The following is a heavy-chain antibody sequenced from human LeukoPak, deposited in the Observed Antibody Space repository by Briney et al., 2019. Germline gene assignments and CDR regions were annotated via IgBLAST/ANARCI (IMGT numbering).Heavy chain of an antibody. J-gene: IGHJ4*02. Sequence: GASVKVSCKASGYTFTGYYMHWVRQAPGQGLEWMGWINPNSGGTNYAQKFQGRVTMTRDTSISTAYMELSRLRSDDTAVYYCARVAGLRFLEWLLPPHYFDYGVQGTLITVDS. V-gene: IGHV1-2*02. CDR1: GYTFTGYY. D-gene: IGHD3-3*01. CDR2: INPNSGGT. CDR3: ARVAGLRFLEWLLPPHYFDY.